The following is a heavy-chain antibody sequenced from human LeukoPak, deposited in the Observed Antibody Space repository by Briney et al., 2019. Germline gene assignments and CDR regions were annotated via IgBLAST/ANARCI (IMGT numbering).Heavy chain of an antibody. V-gene: IGHV1-18*04. D-gene: IGHD3-3*01. CDR1: GYTFTSYY. Sequence: ASVKVSCKASGYTFTSYYMHWVRQAPGQGLEWMGWISAYNGNTNYAQKLQGRVTMTTDTSTSTAYMELRSLRSDDTAVYYCARVRYDFWSGYYLPNWFDPWGQGTLVTVSS. J-gene: IGHJ5*02. CDR3: ARVRYDFWSGYYLPNWFDP. CDR2: ISAYNGNT.